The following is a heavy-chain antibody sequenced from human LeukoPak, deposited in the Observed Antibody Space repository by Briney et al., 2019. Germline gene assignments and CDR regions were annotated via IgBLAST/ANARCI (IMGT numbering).Heavy chain of an antibody. CDR2: ISAYNGNT. Sequence: ASVKVPCKASGYTFTSYGISWVRQAPGQGLEWMGWISAYNGNTNYAQKLQGRVTMTTDTSTSTAYMELRSLRSDDTAVYYCARSGYCSGGSCYWDFDYWGQGTLVTVSS. D-gene: IGHD2-15*01. CDR3: ARSGYCSGGSCYWDFDY. V-gene: IGHV1-18*01. J-gene: IGHJ4*02. CDR1: GYTFTSYG.